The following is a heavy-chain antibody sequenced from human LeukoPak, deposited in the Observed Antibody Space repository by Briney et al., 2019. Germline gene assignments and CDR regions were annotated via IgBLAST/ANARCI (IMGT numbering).Heavy chain of an antibody. Sequence: GGSLRLSCAASGFTLSSYTMNWVRQAPGKGLEWVSSISSSSSYIYYADSVKGRFTISRDNAKNSLYLQMNSLRAEDTAVYYCAREGANYYGSGSYFPLDYWGQGTLVTVSS. J-gene: IGHJ4*02. CDR1: GFTLSSYT. V-gene: IGHV3-21*01. D-gene: IGHD3-10*01. CDR3: AREGANYYGSGSYFPLDY. CDR2: ISSSSSYI.